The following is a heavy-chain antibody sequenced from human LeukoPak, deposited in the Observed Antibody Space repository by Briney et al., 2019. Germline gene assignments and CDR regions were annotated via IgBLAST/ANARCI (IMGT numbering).Heavy chain of an antibody. CDR1: GYSFTSYW. D-gene: IGHD6-19*01. Sequence: KCGESLKISCKGSGYSFTSYWIGWVRQMPGKGLEWMGIIYPGDSDTRYSPSFQGQVTISADKSISTAYLQWSSLKASDTAMYYCARQSFGYISGWYTGKAYFDYWGQGTLVTVSS. V-gene: IGHV5-51*01. CDR2: IYPGDSDT. CDR3: ARQSFGYISGWYTGKAYFDY. J-gene: IGHJ4*02.